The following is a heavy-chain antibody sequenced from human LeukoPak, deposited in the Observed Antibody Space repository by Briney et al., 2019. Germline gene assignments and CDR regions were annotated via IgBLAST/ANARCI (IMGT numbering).Heavy chain of an antibody. CDR2: IYYSGGT. Sequence: SETLSLTCTVSGGSISSYYWSWIRQPPGKGLEWIGYIYYSGGTNYNPSLKSRVTISVDTSKNQFSLKLFSVTAADTAVYYCARAVAGAGWFDPWGQGTLVTVSS. V-gene: IGHV4-59*01. J-gene: IGHJ5*02. CDR3: ARAVAGAGWFDP. D-gene: IGHD6-19*01. CDR1: GGSISSYY.